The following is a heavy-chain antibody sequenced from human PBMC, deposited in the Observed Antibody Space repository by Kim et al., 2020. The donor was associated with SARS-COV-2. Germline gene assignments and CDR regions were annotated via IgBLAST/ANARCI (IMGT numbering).Heavy chain of an antibody. CDR3: ARERVEGFGDGVRFDP. CDR1: GGSISSGGYY. D-gene: IGHD3-10*01. CDR2: IYYSGST. V-gene: IGHV4-31*03. J-gene: IGHJ5*02. Sequence: TLSLTCTVSGGSISSGGYYWSWIRQHPGKGLEWIGYIYYSGSTYYNPSLKSRVTISVDTSKNQFSLKLSSVTAADTAVYYCARERVEGFGDGVRFDPWGQGTLVTVSS.